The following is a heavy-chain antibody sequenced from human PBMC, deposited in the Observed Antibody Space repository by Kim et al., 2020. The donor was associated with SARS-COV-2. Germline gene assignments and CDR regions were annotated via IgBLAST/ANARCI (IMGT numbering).Heavy chain of an antibody. Sequence: SVKVSCKPSGGTFSRFAISWLRQAPGQGLEWMGRIVPIVGIPNYARRFQDRLIFIADKSTSTAYMDLSSLTSEDTAVYYCAREGGSDSSGFEYFQNWGQGTLVTVSS. CDR2: IVPIVGIP. CDR1: GGTFSRFA. D-gene: IGHD3-22*01. CDR3: AREGGSDSSGFEYFQN. J-gene: IGHJ1*01. V-gene: IGHV1-69*04.